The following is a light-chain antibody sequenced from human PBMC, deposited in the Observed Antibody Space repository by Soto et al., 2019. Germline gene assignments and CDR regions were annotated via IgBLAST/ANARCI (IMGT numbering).Light chain of an antibody. J-gene: IGKJ1*01. CDR3: QQSYNSPWT. CDR2: VAS. V-gene: IGKV1-39*01. Sequence: DIQMTQSPSSLSASVGDRVTITCRASQSISSYLNWYQQKPGKAPKLLIHVASSLQSGVPSRFSGSRSGTDFTLTISSLQPEDFATYYCQQSYNSPWTFGQGTKVEIK. CDR1: QSISSY.